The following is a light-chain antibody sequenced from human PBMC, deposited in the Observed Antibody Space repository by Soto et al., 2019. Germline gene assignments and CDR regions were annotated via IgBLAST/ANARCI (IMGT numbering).Light chain of an antibody. Sequence: EIVLTQSPAPLSLSPGERATLSCRASQSIGSFLAWYQQKPGQPPRLLIYDASNRATGIPGRFSGSGSGTDFALTISSLEPEDCAFYYCQQRGNWPPTCGPGTKVNIK. V-gene: IGKV3-11*01. CDR2: DAS. J-gene: IGKJ3*01. CDR3: QQRGNWPPT. CDR1: QSIGSF.